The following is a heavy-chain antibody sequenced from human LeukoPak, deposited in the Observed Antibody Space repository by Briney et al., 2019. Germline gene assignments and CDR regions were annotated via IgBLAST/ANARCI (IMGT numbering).Heavy chain of an antibody. J-gene: IGHJ4*02. CDR3: TRVVDTAMVTPHYFDY. D-gene: IGHD5-18*01. CDR1: GFTFSAYW. CDR2: IRSKAYGGTT. V-gene: IGHV3-49*04. Sequence: GGSLRLSCAASGFTFSAYWMSWVRQAPGKGLEWVGFIRSKAYGGTTEYAASVKGRFTISRDDSKSIAYLQMNSLKTEDTAVYYCTRVVDTAMVTPHYFDYWGQGTLVTVSS.